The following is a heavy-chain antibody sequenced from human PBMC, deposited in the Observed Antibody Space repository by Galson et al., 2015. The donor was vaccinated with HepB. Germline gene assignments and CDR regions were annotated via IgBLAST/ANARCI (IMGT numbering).Heavy chain of an antibody. V-gene: IGHV3-11*06. Sequence: SLRLSCAASGFTFSDYYMSWIRQAPGKGLEWVSYISSSSSYTNYADSVKGRFTISRDNAKNSLYLQMNSLRAEDTAVYYCARGHIVGATGDFDYWGQGTLVTVSS. J-gene: IGHJ4*02. D-gene: IGHD1-26*01. CDR2: ISSSSSYT. CDR3: ARGHIVGATGDFDY. CDR1: GFTFSDYY.